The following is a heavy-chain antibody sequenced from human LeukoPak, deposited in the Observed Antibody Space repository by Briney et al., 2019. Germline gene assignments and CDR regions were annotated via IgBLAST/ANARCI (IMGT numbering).Heavy chain of an antibody. CDR2: ISGSGGST. Sequence: TGGSLRLSCAASGFTFSSYGMSWVRQAPGKGLEWVSAISGSGGSTYYADSVKGRFTISRDNSKNTLYLQMNSLRAEDTAVYYCAKAPGFGSGWYGYMDVWGKGTTVTISS. J-gene: IGHJ6*03. V-gene: IGHV3-23*01. D-gene: IGHD6-19*01. CDR1: GFTFSSYG. CDR3: AKAPGFGSGWYGYMDV.